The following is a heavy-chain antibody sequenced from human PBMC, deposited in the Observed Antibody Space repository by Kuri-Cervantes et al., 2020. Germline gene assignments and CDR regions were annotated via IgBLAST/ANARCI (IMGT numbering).Heavy chain of an antibody. D-gene: IGHD3-10*01. CDR3: ARHRLEWGSGSRYYYGMDV. Sequence: GGSLRLSCAASGFTFSSYWMSWVRQAPGKGLEWVANIKQDGSEKYYVDSVKGRFTISRDNAKNSLYLQMNSLRAEDTAVYYCARHRLEWGSGSRYYYGMDVWGQGTTVTVSS. J-gene: IGHJ6*02. CDR2: IKQDGSEK. CDR1: GFTFSSYW. V-gene: IGHV3-7*01.